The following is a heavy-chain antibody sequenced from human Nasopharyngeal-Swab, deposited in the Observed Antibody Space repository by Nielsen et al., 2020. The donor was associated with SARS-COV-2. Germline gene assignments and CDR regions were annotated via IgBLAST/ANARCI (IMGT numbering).Heavy chain of an antibody. V-gene: IGHV5-10-1*01. CDR2: IDPIDSRT. Sequence: VRQAPGKGLEWMGRIDPIDSRTNYRPSFEGHVTMSVDKYSSTAYLQWSSLKASDTAIYYCARQGTFMDVWGTGTTVTVSS. CDR3: ARQGTFMDV. J-gene: IGHJ6*03. D-gene: IGHD2/OR15-2a*01.